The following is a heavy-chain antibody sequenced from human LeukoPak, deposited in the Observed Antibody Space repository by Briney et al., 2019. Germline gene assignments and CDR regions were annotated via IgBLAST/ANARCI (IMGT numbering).Heavy chain of an antibody. V-gene: IGHV1-69*05. CDR2: IIPIFGTA. Sequence: SVTVSCTASGGTFSSYAISWVRQAPGQGLEWMGGIIPIFGTANYAQKFQGRVTITRDTSASTAYIELRSLRSEDTAMYYCARGSTSDWPLDHWGQETLVTISS. J-gene: IGHJ4*02. CDR1: GGTFSSYA. CDR3: ARGSTSDWPLDH. D-gene: IGHD2-2*01.